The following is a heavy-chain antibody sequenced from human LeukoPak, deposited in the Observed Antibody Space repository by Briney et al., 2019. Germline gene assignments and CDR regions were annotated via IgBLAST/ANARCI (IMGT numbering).Heavy chain of an antibody. V-gene: IGHV3-30-3*01. J-gene: IGHJ4*02. D-gene: IGHD6-13*01. Sequence: PGRSLRLSCAASGFTFSSHAMHWVRQAPGKGLEWVAVILYDGSNKYYADSMKGRFTISRDNSKNTLYLQMNSLRAEDTALYYCARRLSPYSSIWPLDYWGQGTLVTVSS. CDR1: GFTFSSHA. CDR3: ARRLSPYSSIWPLDY. CDR2: ILYDGSNK.